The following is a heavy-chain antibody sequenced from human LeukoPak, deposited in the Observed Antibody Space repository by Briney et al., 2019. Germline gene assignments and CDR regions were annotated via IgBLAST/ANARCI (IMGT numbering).Heavy chain of an antibody. Sequence: GASVKVSCKASGYTFTGYYMHWVRQAPGQGLEWMGWINPNSGGTNYAQKFQGRVTMTRDTSISTAYMELSRLRSDDTAVYYCARGGYYYDSSGYSDAFDIWGQGTMVTVSS. CDR1: GYTFTGYY. CDR2: INPNSGGT. D-gene: IGHD3-22*01. J-gene: IGHJ3*02. V-gene: IGHV1-2*02. CDR3: ARGGYYYDSSGYSDAFDI.